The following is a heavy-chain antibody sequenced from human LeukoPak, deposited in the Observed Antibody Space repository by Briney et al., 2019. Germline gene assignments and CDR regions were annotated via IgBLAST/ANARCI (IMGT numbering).Heavy chain of an antibody. V-gene: IGHV3-15*01. CDR2: IKSKTDGGTT. CDR1: GSTFSNAW. J-gene: IGHJ4*02. Sequence: GGSLRLSCAASGSTFSNAWMTWVRQAPGKGLEWVGRIKSKTDGGTTDYAAQVKGRFTISRDDSKNTLYLQMNSLKTEDTAVYYCTTDQIESRGIAVAGNWGQGTLVTVSS. CDR3: TTDQIESRGIAVAGN. D-gene: IGHD6-19*01.